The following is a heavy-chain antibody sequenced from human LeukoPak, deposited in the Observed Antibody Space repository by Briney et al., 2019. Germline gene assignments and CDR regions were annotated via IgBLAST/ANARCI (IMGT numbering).Heavy chain of an antibody. CDR3: ARDPPRGYSGYEILYDFDY. V-gene: IGHV3-30*03. CDR2: ISYDGSNK. J-gene: IGHJ4*02. Sequence: PGGSLTLSCAASGFTFSSYGMHWVRQAPGKGLEWVAVISYDGSNKYYADSVKGRFTISRDNSKNPLYLQMNSLRAEDTAVYYCARDPPRGYSGYEILYDFDYWGQGTLVTVSS. D-gene: IGHD5-12*01. CDR1: GFTFSSYG.